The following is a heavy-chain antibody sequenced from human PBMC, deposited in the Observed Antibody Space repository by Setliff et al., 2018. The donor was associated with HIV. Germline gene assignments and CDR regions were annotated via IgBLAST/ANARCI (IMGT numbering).Heavy chain of an antibody. Sequence: PSETLSLTCAVSGSSISNGYYWGWIRQPPGKGLEWIGSTYHSGSTYYNPSLKSRVTISVDTSKNQFSLKLSSVTAAETAVYHCARRNSGWYDAFDIWGQGTMVTVS. CDR3: ARRNSGWYDAFDI. D-gene: IGHD6-19*01. CDR2: TYHSGST. CDR1: GSSISNGYY. V-gene: IGHV4-38-2*01. J-gene: IGHJ3*02.